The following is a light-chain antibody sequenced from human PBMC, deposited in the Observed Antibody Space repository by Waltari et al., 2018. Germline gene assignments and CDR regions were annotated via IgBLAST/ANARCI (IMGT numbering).Light chain of an antibody. Sequence: DVVMTQSPLSLPVTPGQPASISCSSSQSLVYRDGDTYLNWFHQRPGQSPRRLIYKVSNRDSGVPDRFNGSGSGTDFTLKISRVEAEDVGVYYCMQGTHWPPYTFGQGTKLEIK. CDR2: KVS. CDR3: MQGTHWPPYT. J-gene: IGKJ2*01. CDR1: QSLVYRDGDTY. V-gene: IGKV2-30*01.